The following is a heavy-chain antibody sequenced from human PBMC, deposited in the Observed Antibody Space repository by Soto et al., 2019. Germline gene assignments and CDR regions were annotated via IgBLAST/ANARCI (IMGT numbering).Heavy chain of an antibody. V-gene: IGHV1-69*13. Sequence: GASVKVSCKGSGGTFSSYSISWVRQAPGQGLEWMGGIIPIFHTANYAQRFQGRATITADESTSTAYMELSSLRSEDTAVYYCARDQVLLWFGESPVGMDVWGQGTTVTVSS. CDR3: ARDQVLLWFGESPVGMDV. CDR1: GGTFSSYS. CDR2: IIPIFHTA. D-gene: IGHD3-10*01. J-gene: IGHJ6*02.